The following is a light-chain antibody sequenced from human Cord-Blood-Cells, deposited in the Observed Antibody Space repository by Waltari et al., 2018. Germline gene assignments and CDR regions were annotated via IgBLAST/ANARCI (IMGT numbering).Light chain of an antibody. J-gene: IGKJ2*01. CDR1: QGVSSSY. CDR3: QQYGSSPPYT. Sequence: EIVLPQSPGTLPSSPGARATLSCRASQGVSSSYLAWYQQKPGQAPRLLIYGASSRATGIPDRFSGSGSGTDFTLTISRLEPEDFAVYYCQQYGSSPPYTFGQGTKLEIK. CDR2: GAS. V-gene: IGKV3-20*01.